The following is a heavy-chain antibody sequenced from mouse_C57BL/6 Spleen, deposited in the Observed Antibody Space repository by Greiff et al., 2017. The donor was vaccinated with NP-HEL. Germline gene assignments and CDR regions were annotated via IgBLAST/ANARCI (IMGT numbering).Heavy chain of an antibody. J-gene: IGHJ4*01. CDR1: GFSLTSYG. V-gene: IGHV2-2*01. Sequence: QVQLQQSGPGLVQPSQSLSITCTVSGFSLTSYGVHWVRQSPGKGLEWLGVIWSGGSTDYNAAFISRLSISTENSKSQVFLRMNSLQAADTAIYYCDRKDAMDYWGQGTSVTVSS. CDR2: IWSGGST. CDR3: DRKDAMDY.